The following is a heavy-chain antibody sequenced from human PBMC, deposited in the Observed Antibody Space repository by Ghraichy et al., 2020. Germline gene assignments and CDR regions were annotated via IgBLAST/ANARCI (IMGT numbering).Heavy chain of an antibody. CDR2: IYYSGST. V-gene: IGHV4-28*01. CDR3: ARSGCRDGGGDCYYYWYFDL. Sequence: SETLSLTCAVSGYSISSSNWWGWIRQPPGKGLEWIGYIYYSGSTYYNPSLKSRVTMSVDTSKNQFSLKLSSVTAVDTAVYYCARSGCRDGGGDCYYYWYFDLWGRGTLVTVSS. D-gene: IGHD2-21*02. J-gene: IGHJ2*01. CDR1: GYSISSSNW.